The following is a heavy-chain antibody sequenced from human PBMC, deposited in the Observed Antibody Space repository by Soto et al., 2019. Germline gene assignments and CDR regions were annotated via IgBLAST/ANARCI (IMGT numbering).Heavy chain of an antibody. D-gene: IGHD3-3*01. Sequence: SETLSLTCAVYGGSFSGYYWSWIRQPPGKGLEWIGEINHSGSTNYNPSLKSRVTISVDTSKNQFSLKLSSVTAADTAVYYCARARVVKYYYYGMDVWGQGTTVTVSS. CDR2: INHSGST. V-gene: IGHV4-34*01. CDR1: GGSFSGYY. J-gene: IGHJ6*02. CDR3: ARARVVKYYYYGMDV.